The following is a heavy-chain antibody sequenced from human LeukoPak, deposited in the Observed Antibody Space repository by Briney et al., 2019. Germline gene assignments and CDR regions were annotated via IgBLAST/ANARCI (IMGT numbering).Heavy chain of an antibody. CDR2: ISGSGGST. V-gene: IGHV3-23*01. Sequence: PGGSLRLSCAASGFTFSSYAMSWVRQAPGKGLEWVSAISGSGGSTYYADSVKGRFTISRDNSKNTLYLQMNSLRAEDTAVYYCATHKDRSSWTLRYYFDYWGQGTLVTVSS. J-gene: IGHJ4*02. CDR1: GFTFSSYA. D-gene: IGHD6-13*01. CDR3: ATHKDRSSWTLRYYFDY.